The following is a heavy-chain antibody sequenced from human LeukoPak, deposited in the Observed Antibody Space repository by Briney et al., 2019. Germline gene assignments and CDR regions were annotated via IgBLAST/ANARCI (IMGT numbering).Heavy chain of an antibody. V-gene: IGHV3-30*02. CDR1: GFSFSTYG. Sequence: GGSLRLSCAASGFSFSTYGMHWVRQAPGKGLEWVAAAQGDGRLQYYADSVKGRFTISKDISKSTLYVQMNSLRAEDKAVYYCATGGGFYYGHWGQGTLVTVSS. CDR3: ATGGGFYYGH. D-gene: IGHD3-22*01. CDR2: AQGDGRLQ. J-gene: IGHJ4*02.